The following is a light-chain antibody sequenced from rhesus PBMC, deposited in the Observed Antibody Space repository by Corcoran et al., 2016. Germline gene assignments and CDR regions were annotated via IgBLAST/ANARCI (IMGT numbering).Light chain of an antibody. CDR2: AIS. CDR1: QSISSN. Sequence: EIVMTQSPATLSLFPGERATLSCRASQSISSNLAWYQQKHGQAPRLLLYAISNRASGTPDRFSGTGSGTDCTLIISRLDPEDSALYYCQETSDTFSFGPGTKLDIK. V-gene: IGKV3-31*02. J-gene: IGKJ3*01. CDR3: QETSDTFS.